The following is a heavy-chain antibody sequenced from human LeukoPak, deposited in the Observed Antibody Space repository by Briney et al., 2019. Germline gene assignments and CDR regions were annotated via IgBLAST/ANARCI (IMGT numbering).Heavy chain of an antibody. CDR1: GFAFSAYA. CDR2: ISAGAIGT. CDR3: AREVADY. J-gene: IGHJ4*02. V-gene: IGHV3-23*01. D-gene: IGHD2-15*01. Sequence: PGGSLRLSCAASGFAFSAYAMNWVRQAPGKGLEWVSTISAGAIGTSYADSVKGRFTISRDNSKNTLYLQMNSLRAEDTAVYYCAREVADYWGQGTLVTVSS.